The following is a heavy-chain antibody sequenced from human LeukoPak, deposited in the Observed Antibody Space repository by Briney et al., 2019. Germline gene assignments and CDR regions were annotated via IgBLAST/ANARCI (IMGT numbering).Heavy chain of an antibody. D-gene: IGHD6-13*01. V-gene: IGHV4-59*08. CDR3: ARAGYSSSLFDY. J-gene: IGHJ4*02. CDR1: GGSISSYY. CDR2: IYYSGGT. Sequence: SETLSLTCTVSGGSISSYYWSWIRQPPGKGLEWIGYIYYSGGTNYNPSLKSRVTISVDTSKNQFSLKLSSVTAADTAVYYCARAGYSSSLFDYWGQGTLVTVSS.